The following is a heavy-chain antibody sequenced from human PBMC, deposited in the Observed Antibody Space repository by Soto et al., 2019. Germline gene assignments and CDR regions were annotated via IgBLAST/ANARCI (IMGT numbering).Heavy chain of an antibody. CDR3: ASGGYTYGFSAMDV. J-gene: IGHJ6*02. Sequence: QVPLVQSGAEVKKPGASVKISCKASGYTFSSSYIHWVRQAPGQGLEWMGLINPSGFRTDYAQTFQGRVTVTRDTSTSTVYMELSSLRSEDTAVYYCASGGYTYGFSAMDVWGPGTTVAFSS. CDR1: GYTFSSSY. D-gene: IGHD5-18*01. CDR2: INPSGFRT. V-gene: IGHV1-46*01.